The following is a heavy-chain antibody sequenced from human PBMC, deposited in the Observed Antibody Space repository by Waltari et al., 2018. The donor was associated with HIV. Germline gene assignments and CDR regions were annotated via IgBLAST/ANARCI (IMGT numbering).Heavy chain of an antibody. CDR2: TDYSGST. Sequence: QVQLQESGPGLVKPSETLSLTCTVPRCSISSYYWSWIRQPPGKGLEWICYTDYSGSTNHDPTLKSRVTMSLYTSKNRSHLKSSSVTAADTAVYHCAGGDSCGCDFHDAFDIWGKGTMVTVSS. CDR3: AGGDSCGCDFHDAFDI. CDR1: RCSISSYY. D-gene: IGHD2-21*02. V-gene: IGHV4-59*01. J-gene: IGHJ3*02.